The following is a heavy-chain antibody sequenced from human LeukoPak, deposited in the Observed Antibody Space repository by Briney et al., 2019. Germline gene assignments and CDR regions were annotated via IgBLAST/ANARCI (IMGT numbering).Heavy chain of an antibody. CDR1: GFTFSNAW. CDR3: AKWTEYSSSWNALDI. V-gene: IGHV3-15*01. Sequence: GGSLRLSCAASGFTFSNAWMSWVRQAPGKGLEWVGRIKSKTDGGTTDYAAPVKGRFTISRDDSKNTLYLQMNSLKTEDTAVYYCAKWTEYSSSWNALDIWGQGTMVTVSS. D-gene: IGHD6-13*01. CDR2: IKSKTDGGTT. J-gene: IGHJ3*02.